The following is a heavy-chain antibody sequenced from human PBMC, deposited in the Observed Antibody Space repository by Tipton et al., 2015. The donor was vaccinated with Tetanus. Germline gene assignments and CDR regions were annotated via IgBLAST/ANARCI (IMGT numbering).Heavy chain of an antibody. Sequence: QLVQSGAELKKPGASVKVSCTASGYTFTGYYMYWVRQAPGQGLEWMGWIDPNSGGTVYAQKFQGRVTMTRDTSISTAYMELRSLRSDDTAVYYCARDRGDYIYYGMDVWGPGTTVTVS. CDR1: GYTFTGYY. V-gene: IGHV1-2*02. D-gene: IGHD3-22*01. CDR3: ARDRGDYIYYGMDV. J-gene: IGHJ6*02. CDR2: IDPNSGGT.